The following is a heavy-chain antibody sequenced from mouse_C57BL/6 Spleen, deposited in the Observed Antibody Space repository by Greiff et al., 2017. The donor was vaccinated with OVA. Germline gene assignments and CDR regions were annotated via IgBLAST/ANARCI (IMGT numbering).Heavy chain of an antibody. CDR2: IYPGSGST. CDR3: ARYPQFITTVVGDY. Sequence: QVHVKQSGAELVKPGASVKMSCKASGYTFTSYWITWVKQRPGQGLEWIGDIYPGSGSTNYNEKFKSKATLTVDTSSSTAYMQLSSLTSEDSAVYYCARYPQFITTVVGDYWGQGTTLTVSS. V-gene: IGHV1-55*01. J-gene: IGHJ2*01. CDR1: GYTFTSYW. D-gene: IGHD1-1*01.